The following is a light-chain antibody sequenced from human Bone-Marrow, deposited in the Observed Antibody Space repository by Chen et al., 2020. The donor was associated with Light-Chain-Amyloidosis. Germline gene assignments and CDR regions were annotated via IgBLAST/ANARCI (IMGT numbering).Light chain of an antibody. CDR3: QQYGTSPLT. J-gene: IGKJ4*01. CDR1: QTISSNY. Sequence: EIVLTQSPGTLSLSPGEGANLSCRASQTISSNYLTWYQQKFGQAPRLLIYGSSSRATGIPDRVTGSGSGTDFTLTINRLAPEEFAMYYCQQYGTSPLTFGGGTTVEIK. CDR2: GSS. V-gene: IGKV3-20*01.